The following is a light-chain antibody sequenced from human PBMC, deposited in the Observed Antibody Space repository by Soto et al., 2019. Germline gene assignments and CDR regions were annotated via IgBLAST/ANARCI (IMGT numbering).Light chain of an antibody. Sequence: EIVLTQSPGTLSLSPGERATLSCRASQSVSVNSLAWYQQKGGQAPRLLIYAASTRATGVPDRFSGTGSGTDFALTISRLETDDSAVYYCQQYGGSPFTFGPLTKVDIK. J-gene: IGKJ3*01. CDR3: QQYGGSPFT. CDR1: QSVSVNS. CDR2: AAS. V-gene: IGKV3-20*01.